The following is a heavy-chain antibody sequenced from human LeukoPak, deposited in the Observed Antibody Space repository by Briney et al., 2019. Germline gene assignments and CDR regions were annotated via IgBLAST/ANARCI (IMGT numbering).Heavy chain of an antibody. CDR2: IHQDGNEK. D-gene: IGHD2-15*01. V-gene: IGHV3-7*04. CDR3: ARGDKFSGDY. Sequence: GGPPRLSCAASGFTFSTYWMSWVRQAPGKGLEWVANIHQDGNEKYYVDSVKGRFTISRDNAKNSLYLQMNSLRAEDTAVYYCARGDKFSGDYWGQGTLVTVSS. J-gene: IGHJ4*02. CDR1: GFTFSTYW.